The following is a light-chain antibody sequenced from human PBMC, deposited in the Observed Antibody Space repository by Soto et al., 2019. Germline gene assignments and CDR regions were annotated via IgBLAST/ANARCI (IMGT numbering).Light chain of an antibody. CDR2: EVS. V-gene: IGLV2-8*01. CDR3: SSYAGSNNLGV. J-gene: IGLJ3*02. CDR1: SSDVGGYNY. Sequence: QSALTQPPSASGSPGQSVTISCTGTSSDVGGYNYVSWYQQHPGKAPKLMIYEVSKRPSGVPDRFSGSKSGNTASLTVSGLQADDYADYYCSSYAGSNNLGVFGGGTKLTVL.